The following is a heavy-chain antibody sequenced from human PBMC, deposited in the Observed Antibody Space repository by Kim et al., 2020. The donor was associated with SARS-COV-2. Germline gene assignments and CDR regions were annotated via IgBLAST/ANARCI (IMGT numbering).Heavy chain of an antibody. CDR3: TKDRGYGARALDY. V-gene: IGHV3-74*01. J-gene: IGHJ4*02. D-gene: IGHD3-22*01. CDR1: GFTFSNYW. Sequence: GGSLRLSCAASGFTFSNYWMHWVRQAPGKGLVWVSRISPDGRSRDYADSVKGRFTISRDNAKNTLYLQMNSLRAEDTAVYYCTKDRGYGARALDYWGQGILVTVSS. CDR2: ISPDGRSR.